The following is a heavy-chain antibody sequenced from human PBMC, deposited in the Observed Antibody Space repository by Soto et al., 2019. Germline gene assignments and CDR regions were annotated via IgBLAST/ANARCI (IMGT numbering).Heavy chain of an antibody. D-gene: IGHD7-27*01. CDR1: GFTISNHW. Sequence: HLVESGGGLVQPGGSLRLSCAASGFTISNHWMGWVRQAPGKGLEWVATKNQDGSQNFYVDFVKGRFTISRDIADNSFLLQMNSLRGDDTAVYYCAGASSGAYDIWGRGTLVTVS. V-gene: IGHV3-7*01. J-gene: IGHJ2*01. CDR3: AGASSGAYDI. CDR2: KNQDGSQN.